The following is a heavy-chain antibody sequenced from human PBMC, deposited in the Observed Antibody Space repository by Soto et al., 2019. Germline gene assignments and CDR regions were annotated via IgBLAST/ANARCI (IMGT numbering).Heavy chain of an antibody. CDR2: ISAYNGNT. D-gene: IGHD3-10*02. V-gene: IGHV1-18*04. CDR3: ARVGGGGITMLLTALFNGYYNGMDV. CDR1: GYTFTSYG. Sequence: ASVKVSCKASGYTFTSYGISWVRQAPGQGLEWMGWISAYNGNTNYAQKLQGRVTMTTDTSTSTAYMELRSLRSDDTAVYYCARVGGGGITMLLTALFNGYYNGMDVWGQGTTVTVSS. J-gene: IGHJ6*02.